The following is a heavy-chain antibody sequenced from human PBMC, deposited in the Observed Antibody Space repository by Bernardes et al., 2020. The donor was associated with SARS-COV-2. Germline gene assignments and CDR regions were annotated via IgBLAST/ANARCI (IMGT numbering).Heavy chain of an antibody. CDR3: ARGRGPYYAATPRGWYFDL. CDR1: GGSFSGYY. V-gene: IGHV4-34*01. J-gene: IGHJ2*01. CDR2: INHSGST. Sequence: SEPLSLTCAVYGGSFSGYYWSWIRQPPGKGLEWIGEINHSGSTNYNPSLKSRVTISVDTSKNQFSLKLSSVTAADTAVYYCARGRGPYYAATPRGWYFDLWGRGTLVTVSS. D-gene: IGHD3-10*01.